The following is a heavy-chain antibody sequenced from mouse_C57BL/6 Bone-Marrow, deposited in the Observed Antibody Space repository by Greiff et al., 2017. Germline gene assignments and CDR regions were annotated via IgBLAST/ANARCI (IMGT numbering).Heavy chain of an antibody. Sequence: QVQLQQPGAELVKPGASVKLSCKASGYTFTSYWMQWVKQRPGQGLEWIGEIDPSDSYTNYNQKFKGKATLTVDTSSSTAYMQLRSLTSVDSSVYFCSSILRFDYWGQGTTLTVSS. CDR2: IDPSDSYT. CDR3: SSILRFDY. CDR1: GYTFTSYW. J-gene: IGHJ2*01. V-gene: IGHV1-50*01.